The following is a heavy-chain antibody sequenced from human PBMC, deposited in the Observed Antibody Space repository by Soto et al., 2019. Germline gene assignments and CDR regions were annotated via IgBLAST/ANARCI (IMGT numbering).Heavy chain of an antibody. CDR1: GFSFFTYN. V-gene: IGHV3-21*01. D-gene: IGHD1-26*01. J-gene: IGHJ6*02. CDR3: ARDRAGAQYGLDV. Sequence: GGSLRLSCAASGFSFFTYNMNWVRQAPGKGLEWVSFISSSGTYIYYADSVKGRFTISRDNAKNSVYLQMNSLRDEDTAVYYCARDRAGAQYGLDVWGQGTTVTVSS. CDR2: ISSSGTYI.